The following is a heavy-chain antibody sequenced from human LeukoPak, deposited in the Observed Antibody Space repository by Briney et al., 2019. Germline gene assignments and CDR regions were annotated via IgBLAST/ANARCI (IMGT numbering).Heavy chain of an antibody. CDR3: ARSPGQGSYPLDY. V-gene: IGHV3-9*01. J-gene: IGHJ4*02. CDR2: ISWNSGSI. CDR1: GFTFDDYA. Sequence: GRSLRLSCAAAGFTFDDYAMHWVRQAPGKGLEWVSGISWNSGSIGYADSVKGRFTISRDNAKNSLYLQMNSLRAEDTALYYCARSPGQGSYPLDYWGQGTLVTVSS. D-gene: IGHD1-26*01.